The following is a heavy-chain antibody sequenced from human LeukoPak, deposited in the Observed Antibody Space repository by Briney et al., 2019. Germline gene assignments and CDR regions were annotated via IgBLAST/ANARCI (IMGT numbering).Heavy chain of an antibody. CDR1: GFTFSSYA. CDR2: ITSNGGST. V-gene: IGHV3-64*02. CDR3: ARNGGCTSITCYLDY. D-gene: IGHD2-2*01. Sequence: GGSLRLSCAASGFTFSSYAMHWVRRAPGKGLEYVSVITSNGGSTNYADSVKGRFTISRDNSKDTLYLQMGSLRAEDMAVYYCARNGGCTSITCYLDYWGQGTLVTVSS. J-gene: IGHJ4*02.